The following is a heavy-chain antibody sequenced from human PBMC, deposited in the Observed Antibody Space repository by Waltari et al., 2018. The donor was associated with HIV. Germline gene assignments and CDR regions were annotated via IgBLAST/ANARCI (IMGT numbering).Heavy chain of an antibody. CDR3: AREIIGRNEYETGNFYYFDY. CDR1: GFTLSMYN. V-gene: IGHV3-48*04. D-gene: IGHD1-7*01. J-gene: IGHJ4*02. Sequence: VQQMESGGALLQTGGSLRISCETPGFTLSMYNMNWVRQAPGKGLEWISYISTRGTSRHYADSVKGRFTISRDNVKNSVYLQMNSLRVDDTAVYFCAREIIGRNEYETGNFYYFDYWGQGTLVTVSS. CDR2: ISTRGTSR.